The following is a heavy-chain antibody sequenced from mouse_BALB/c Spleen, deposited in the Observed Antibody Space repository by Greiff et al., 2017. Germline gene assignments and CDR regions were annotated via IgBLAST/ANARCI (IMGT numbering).Heavy chain of an antibody. D-gene: IGHD3-1*01. Sequence: QVQLQQSGAELARPGASVKLSCKASGYTFTDYYINWVKQRTGQGLEWIGEIYPGSGNTYYNEKFKGKATLTADKSSSTAYMQLSSLTSEDSAVYFCARSARALDYWGQGTTLTVSS. CDR2: IYPGSGNT. V-gene: IGHV1-77*01. CDR1: GYTFTDYY. CDR3: ARSARALDY. J-gene: IGHJ2*01.